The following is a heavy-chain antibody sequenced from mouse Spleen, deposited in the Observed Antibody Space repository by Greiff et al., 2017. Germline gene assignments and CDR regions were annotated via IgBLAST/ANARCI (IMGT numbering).Heavy chain of an antibody. CDR3: ARQGANSYFDY. CDR2: SSSGGSYT. Sequence: EVKVEESGGGLVQPGGSRKLSCAASGFTFSSYAMPWVRQTPEKRLEWVATSSSGGSYTYYPDSVKGRFTISRDNAKNTLYLQMSSLRSEDTAMYYCARQGANSYFDYWGQGTTLTVSS. V-gene: IGHV5-9-3*01. CDR1: GFTFSSYA. D-gene: IGHD3-1*01. J-gene: IGHJ2*01.